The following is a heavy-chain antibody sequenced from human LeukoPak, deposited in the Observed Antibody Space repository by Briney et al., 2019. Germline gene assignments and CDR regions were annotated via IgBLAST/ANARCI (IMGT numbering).Heavy chain of an antibody. D-gene: IGHD5/OR15-5a*01. J-gene: IGHJ6*02. V-gene: IGHV3-9*01. CDR3: ASESRMPYYYGMDV. CDR1: GFTFDDYA. CDR2: ISWNSGSI. Sequence: GRSLRLSCAASGFTFDDYAMHWVRQAPGKGLEWVSGISWNSGSIGYADSVKGRFTISRDNAKNSLYLQMNSLRAEDTAVYYCASESRMPYYYGMDVWGQGTTVTVSS.